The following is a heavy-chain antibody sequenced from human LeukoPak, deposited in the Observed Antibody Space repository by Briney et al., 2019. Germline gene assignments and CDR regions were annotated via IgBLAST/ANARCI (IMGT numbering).Heavy chain of an antibody. CDR1: GDSVRSYY. Sequence: PSETLSLTCTVSGDSVRSYYWSWIRQPPGEGLEWIAYIHDSGSTNYNPSLKSRVTISVDTSKNHFSLKLSSVTAADTAVYYCVRDWEGFNFDIWGQGTMVTVSS. V-gene: IGHV4-59*02. CDR3: VRDWEGFNFDI. J-gene: IGHJ3*02. D-gene: IGHD1-26*01. CDR2: IHDSGST.